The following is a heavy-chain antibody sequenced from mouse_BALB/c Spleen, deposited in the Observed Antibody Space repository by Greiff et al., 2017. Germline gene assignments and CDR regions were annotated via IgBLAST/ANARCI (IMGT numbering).Heavy chain of an antibody. CDR2: ISSGGST. V-gene: IGHV5-6-5*01. J-gene: IGHJ2*01. Sequence: EVKLVESGGGLVKPGGSLKLSCAASGFTFSSYAMSWVRQTPEKRLEWVASISSGGSTYYPDSVKGRFTISRDNARNILYLQMSSLRSEDTAMYYCARGDGKDFDYWGQGTTLTVSS. CDR3: ARGDGKDFDY. D-gene: IGHD2-1*01. CDR1: GFTFSSYA.